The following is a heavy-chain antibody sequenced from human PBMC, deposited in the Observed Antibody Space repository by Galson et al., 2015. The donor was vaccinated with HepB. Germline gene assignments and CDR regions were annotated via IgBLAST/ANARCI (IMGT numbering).Heavy chain of an antibody. CDR3: ARGLRSSTSLIDFDY. D-gene: IGHD2-2*01. CDR1: GGSISSGGYY. V-gene: IGHV4-39*07. CDR2: INHSGST. Sequence: SETLSLTCTVSGGSISSGGYYWSWIRQHPGKGLEWIGGINHSGSTNYNPSLKSRVTISVDTSKNQFSLKLSSVTAADTAVYYCARGLRSSTSLIDFDYWGQGTLVTVSS. J-gene: IGHJ4*02.